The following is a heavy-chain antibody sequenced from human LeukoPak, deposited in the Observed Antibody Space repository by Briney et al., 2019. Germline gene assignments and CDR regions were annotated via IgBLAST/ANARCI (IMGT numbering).Heavy chain of an antibody. D-gene: IGHD2-2*02. CDR3: AKYTAQPRYCSSTSCYIRTNYSDY. Sequence: GGSLRLSCASSGFTFSSYAMSWVRQAPGKGLEWVSAISGSGGSTYYADSVKGRFTISRDNSKNTLYLQMNSLRAEDTAVYYCAKYTAQPRYCSSTSCYIRTNYSDYWGQGTLVTVSS. V-gene: IGHV3-23*01. CDR1: GFTFSSYA. J-gene: IGHJ4*02. CDR2: ISGSGGST.